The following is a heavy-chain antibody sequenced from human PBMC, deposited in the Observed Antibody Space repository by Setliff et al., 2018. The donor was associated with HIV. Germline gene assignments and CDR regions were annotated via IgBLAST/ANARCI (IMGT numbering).Heavy chain of an antibody. V-gene: IGHV1-46*01. D-gene: IGHD5-12*01. CDR2: INPSGGST. Sequence: GASVKVSCKASGGTFSSYAISWVRQAPGQGLEWMGIINPSGGSTSYAQKFQGRLTMTRDTSTSTVYMELSSLRSEDTAVYYCARGKRWLQLTGGAYDYWGQGTLVTVSS. J-gene: IGHJ4*02. CDR1: GGTFSSYA. CDR3: ARGKRWLQLTGGAYDY.